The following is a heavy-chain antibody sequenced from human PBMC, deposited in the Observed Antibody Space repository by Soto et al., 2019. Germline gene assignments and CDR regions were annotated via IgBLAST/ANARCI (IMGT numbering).Heavy chain of an antibody. CDR2: ISGSGGST. CDR1: GFTFSSYA. V-gene: IGHV3-23*01. CDR3: AREWELPNYYGMDV. D-gene: IGHD1-26*01. Sequence: GGSLRLSCAASGFTFSSYAMSWVRQAPGKGLEWVSSISGSGGSTYYADSVKGRFIISRDNSKSTLYLQMNSLRAEDTAVYYCAREWELPNYYGMDVWGQGTTVTVSS. J-gene: IGHJ6*02.